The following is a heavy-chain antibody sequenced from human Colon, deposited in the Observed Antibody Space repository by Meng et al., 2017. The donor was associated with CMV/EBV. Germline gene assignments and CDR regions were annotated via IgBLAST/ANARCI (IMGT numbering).Heavy chain of an antibody. Sequence: GESLKISCTASGFTFSNYTVKWVRQAPGKGLEWVSFISSSGSYIYYADSVKGRFTISRDSAKTSVFLQMNNLRAEDTALYYCARDQAGDPLFYYTGLDVWGHGTPVTVSS. CDR3: ARDQAGDPLFYYTGLDV. V-gene: IGHV3-21*06. J-gene: IGHJ6*02. D-gene: IGHD2-21*01. CDR1: GFTFSNYT. CDR2: ISSSGSYI.